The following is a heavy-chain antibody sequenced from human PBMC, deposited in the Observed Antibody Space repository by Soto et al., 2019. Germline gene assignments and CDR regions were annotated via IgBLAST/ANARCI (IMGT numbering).Heavy chain of an antibody. CDR2: ISYDGSNK. J-gene: IGHJ4*02. D-gene: IGHD6-13*01. CDR1: GFTFSSYA. CDR3: ARDRMSKEPSAAAYYFDY. V-gene: IGHV3-30-3*01. Sequence: QVQLVESEGGVVQPWRSLSLSCAASGFTFSSYAMHWVRQAPGKGLEWVAVISYDGSNKYYADSVKGRFTISRDNSKNTLYLQMNSPRAEDTAVYYCARDRMSKEPSAAAYYFDYWGQGTLVTVSS.